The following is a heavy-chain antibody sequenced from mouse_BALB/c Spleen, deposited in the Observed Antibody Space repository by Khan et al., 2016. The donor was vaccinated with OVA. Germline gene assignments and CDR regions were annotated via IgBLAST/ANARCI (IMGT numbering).Heavy chain of an antibody. V-gene: IGHV3-2*02. CDR1: GYSITTDYA. D-gene: IGHD1-1*01. Sequence: EVELVESGPGLVKPSQSLSLTCTVTGYSITTDYAWNWIRQFPGNKLEWMGYISYSGNTKYNPSLKSRISITRDTSKNQFFLQLKLVTTEDTARYYCARVYGGDFAYWGQGTTLTVSS. CDR2: ISYSGNT. J-gene: IGHJ2*01. CDR3: ARVYGGDFAY.